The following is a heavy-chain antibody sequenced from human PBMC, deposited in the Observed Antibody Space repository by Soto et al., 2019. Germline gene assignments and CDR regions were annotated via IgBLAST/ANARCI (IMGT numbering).Heavy chain of an antibody. CDR2: INHSGST. Sequence: QGQLQQWGAGPLKPSQTLSLTCAVYGGSFSGYYWSWIRQPPAKGLEWFGEINHSGSTNYNPSLKSPVTILVVASKNQFSLKLSSVTAADTAVYFCARSPWASVVAGDYFDSWGQGTLFPVSS. CDR1: GGSFSGYY. CDR3: ARSPWASVVAGDYFDS. V-gene: IGHV4-34*01. D-gene: IGHD6-19*01. J-gene: IGHJ4*02.